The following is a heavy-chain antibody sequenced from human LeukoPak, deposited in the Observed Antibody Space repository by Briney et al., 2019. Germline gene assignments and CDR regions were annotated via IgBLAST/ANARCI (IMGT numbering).Heavy chain of an antibody. CDR2: ISGSGGST. V-gene: IGHV3-23*01. J-gene: IGHJ4*02. D-gene: IGHD3-22*01. CDR1: GFTVSTNY. CDR3: AKHMSEGYYDSSGEADY. Sequence: PGGSLRLSCAVSGFTVSTNYMSWVRQAPGKGLEWVSAISGSGGSTYYADSVKGRFTISRDNSKNTLYLQMNSLRAEDTAVYYCAKHMSEGYYDSSGEADYWGQGTLVTVSS.